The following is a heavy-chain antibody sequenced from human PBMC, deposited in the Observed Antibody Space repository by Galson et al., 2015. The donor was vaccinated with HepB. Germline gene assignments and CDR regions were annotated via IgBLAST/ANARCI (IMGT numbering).Heavy chain of an antibody. CDR2: ISYDGSNK. CDR1: GFTFSSYA. V-gene: IGHV3-30-3*01. CDR3: ATSREPTRTYYYGMDV. Sequence: SLRLSCAASGFTFSSYAMHWVRQAPGKGLEWVAVISYDGSNKYYADSVKGRFTISRDNSKNTLYLQMNSLRAEDTAVYYCATSREPTRTYYYGMDVWGQGTTVTVSS. D-gene: IGHD1-14*01. J-gene: IGHJ6*02.